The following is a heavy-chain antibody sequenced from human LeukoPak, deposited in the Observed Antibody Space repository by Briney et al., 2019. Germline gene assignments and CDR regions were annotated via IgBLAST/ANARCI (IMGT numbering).Heavy chain of an antibody. Sequence: GGSLRLSCAASGFTFSRYSIHWVRQAPGKGLEWVANIKQDGSEKYYVDSVKGRFTISRDNAKNSLYLQMSSLRAEDTAVYYCARGQTTVTNWGQGTLVTVSS. D-gene: IGHD4-17*01. V-gene: IGHV3-7*03. J-gene: IGHJ4*02. CDR3: ARGQTTVTN. CDR1: GFTFSRYS. CDR2: IKQDGSEK.